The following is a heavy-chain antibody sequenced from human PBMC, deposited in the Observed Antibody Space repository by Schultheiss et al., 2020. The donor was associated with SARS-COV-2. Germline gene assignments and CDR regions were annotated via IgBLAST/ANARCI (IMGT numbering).Heavy chain of an antibody. V-gene: IGHV4-34*01. J-gene: IGHJ6*03. CDR3: ARVPLVRGVIIRESNYYYYMDV. D-gene: IGHD3-10*01. CDR1: GGSFSGYY. CDR2: VSHSGGT. Sequence: SETLSLTCAVYGGSFSGYYWSWIRQPPGKGLEWIGQVSHSGGTHYSPSLKRRVTISVDTSKNQFSLKLSSVTAADTAVYYCARVPLVRGVIIRESNYYYYMDVWGKGTTVTVSS.